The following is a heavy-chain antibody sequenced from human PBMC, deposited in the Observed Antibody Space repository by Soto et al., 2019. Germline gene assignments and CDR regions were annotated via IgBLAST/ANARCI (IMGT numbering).Heavy chain of an antibody. D-gene: IGHD6-19*01. J-gene: IGHJ5*02. CDR3: ARVGAVAGTTPTVSSDP. Sequence: SETLSLTCIVSGGSISRSNYNWGWIRQSPGKGLEWIGSIFYNGNTNYNPSLQSRVSISADTSKNQFSLKLSSVTAADTAVYYCARVGAVAGTTPTVSSDPWGQGPLVTLSS. V-gene: IGHV4-39*07. CDR1: GGSISRSNYN. CDR2: IFYNGNT.